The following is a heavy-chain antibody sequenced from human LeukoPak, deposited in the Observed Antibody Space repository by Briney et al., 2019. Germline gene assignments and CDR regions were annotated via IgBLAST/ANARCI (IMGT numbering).Heavy chain of an antibody. Sequence: ASVKVSCKASGYTFTSYDINWVRQATGQGLEWMGWMNPNSGNTGYAQKSQGRVTMTRNASISTAYMELSSLRSEDTAVYYCARSRGYCSSTSCYRGYYYGMDVWGQGTTVTVSS. CDR3: ARSRGYCSSTSCYRGYYYGMDV. V-gene: IGHV1-8*01. CDR1: GYTFTSYD. D-gene: IGHD2-2*01. CDR2: MNPNSGNT. J-gene: IGHJ6*02.